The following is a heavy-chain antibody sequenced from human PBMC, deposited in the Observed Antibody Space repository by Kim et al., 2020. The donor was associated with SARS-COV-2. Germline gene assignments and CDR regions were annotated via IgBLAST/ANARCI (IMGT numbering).Heavy chain of an antibody. Sequence: SETLSLTCTVSGDSITTNYWSWIRQRPGKGLEWVGHIYYSWTTYYNPSLKSQVTVSVDTSKNQFSLNLSSVTAADTAVYYCSRHIDYLSQGTLVTVSS. V-gene: IGHV4-59*06. CDR1: GDSITTNY. J-gene: IGHJ4*02. CDR3: SRHIDY. CDR2: IYYSWTT.